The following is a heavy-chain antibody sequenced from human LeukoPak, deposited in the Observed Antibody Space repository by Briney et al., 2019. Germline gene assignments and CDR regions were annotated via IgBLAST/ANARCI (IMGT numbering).Heavy chain of an antibody. CDR2: ISGSSGNT. D-gene: IGHD1-14*01. Sequence: SGGSLRLSCAASGFTFSSYWMSWVRQAPGKGLEWVSAISGSSGNTYYADSVKGRFTISRDNSKNTLYLQMNSLRAEDTALYYCAKPAKTDYTDYWGQGTLVTVSS. V-gene: IGHV3-23*01. J-gene: IGHJ4*02. CDR1: GFTFSSYW. CDR3: AKPAKTDYTDY.